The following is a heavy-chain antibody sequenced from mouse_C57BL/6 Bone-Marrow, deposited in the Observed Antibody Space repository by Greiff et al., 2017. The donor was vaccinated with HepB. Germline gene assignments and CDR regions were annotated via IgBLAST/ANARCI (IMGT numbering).Heavy chain of an antibody. CDR1: GFTFSSYA. CDR2: ISDGGSYT. J-gene: IGHJ3*01. V-gene: IGHV5-4*01. Sequence: VQLKESGGGLVKPGGSLKLSCAASGFTFSSYAMSWVRQTPEKRLEWVATISDGGSYTYYPDNVKGRFTIARDNAKNNLYLQMSHLKSEDTAMYYCARDHYDYPAWVAYWGQGTLVTVSA. CDR3: ARDHYDYPAWVAY. D-gene: IGHD2-4*01.